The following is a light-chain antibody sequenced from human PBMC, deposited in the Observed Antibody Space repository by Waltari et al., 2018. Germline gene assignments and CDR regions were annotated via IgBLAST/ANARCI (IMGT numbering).Light chain of an antibody. CDR2: AAS. CDR3: LQHYNYPFT. Sequence: AIQMTQSPSSLSASVGDRVTITCRASQGIRNDVNWFQQKPGKAPKLLIYAASSLQSGVPSRFSGSGSGIDFTLTISSLQPEDFATYYCLQHYNYPFTFGPGTKVDVK. J-gene: IGKJ3*01. V-gene: IGKV1-6*01. CDR1: QGIRND.